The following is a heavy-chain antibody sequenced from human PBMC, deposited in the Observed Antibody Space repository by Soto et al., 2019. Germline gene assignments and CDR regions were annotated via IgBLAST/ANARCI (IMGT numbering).Heavy chain of an antibody. D-gene: IGHD1-7*01. CDR2: ISAYNGNT. CDR3: ASDRWDWNYVEGSDY. J-gene: IGHJ4*02. V-gene: IGHV1-18*01. CDR1: GYTFTSYG. Sequence: QVQLVQSGAEVKKPGASVKVSCKASGYTFTSYGISWVRQAPGQGLEWMGWISAYNGNTNYAQQLQGRVTMTTDTSSITGYMELRSLRSDDTAVYYCASDRWDWNYVEGSDYLGQGTLVTDSS.